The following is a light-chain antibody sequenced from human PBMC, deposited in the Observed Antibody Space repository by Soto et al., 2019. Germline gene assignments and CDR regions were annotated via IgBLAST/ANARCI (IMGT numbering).Light chain of an antibody. V-gene: IGLV4-69*01. CDR1: SGHSSYA. Sequence: PVLTQSPSASASLGASVKLTCTLSSGHSSYAIAWHQQQPEKGPRYLMKLYSDGSHNKGDGIPDRFSGSSSGAERYLTISSLQSEDEADYYCQTWGTGIVVFGGGTKLTVL. CDR2: LYSDGSH. J-gene: IGLJ2*01. CDR3: QTWGTGIVV.